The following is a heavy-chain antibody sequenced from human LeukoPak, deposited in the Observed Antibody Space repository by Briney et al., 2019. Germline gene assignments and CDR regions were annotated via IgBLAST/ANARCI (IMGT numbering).Heavy chain of an antibody. Sequence: SVTVSCKASGGTFSSYAISWVRQAPGQGLEWMGGIIPIFGTANYAQKFQGRVTITTDESTSTAYMELSSLRSEDTAVYYCASGYCSSTSCPHDYWGQGTLVPVSS. CDR3: ASGYCSSTSCPHDY. D-gene: IGHD2-2*01. CDR2: IIPIFGTA. V-gene: IGHV1-69*05. CDR1: GGTFSSYA. J-gene: IGHJ4*02.